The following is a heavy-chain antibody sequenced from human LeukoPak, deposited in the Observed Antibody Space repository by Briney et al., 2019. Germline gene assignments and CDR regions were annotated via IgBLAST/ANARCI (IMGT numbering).Heavy chain of an antibody. V-gene: IGHV1-18*01. CDR3: AREDSSSWFNNWFDP. D-gene: IGHD6-13*01. Sequence: GASVKVSCKASGYTFTSYGISWVRQAPGQGLEWTGWISAYNGNTNYAQKLQGRVTMTTDTSTSTAYMELRSLRSDDTAVYYCAREDSSSWFNNWFDPWGQGTLVTVSS. CDR1: GYTFTSYG. J-gene: IGHJ5*02. CDR2: ISAYNGNT.